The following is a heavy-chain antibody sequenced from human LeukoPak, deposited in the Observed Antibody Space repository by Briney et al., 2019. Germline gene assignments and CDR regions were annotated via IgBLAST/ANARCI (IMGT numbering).Heavy chain of an antibody. CDR1: GYTFTSYA. CDR3: ARPTSSGWYGIRYFDY. J-gene: IGHJ4*02. Sequence: GASVKVSCKASGYTFTSYAMNWVRQAPGQGLEWMGWINTNTGNPTYAQGFTGRFVFSLDTSVSTAYLQISSLKAEDTAVYYCARPTSSGWYGIRYFDYWGQGTLVTVSS. CDR2: INTNTGNP. D-gene: IGHD6-19*01. V-gene: IGHV7-4-1*02.